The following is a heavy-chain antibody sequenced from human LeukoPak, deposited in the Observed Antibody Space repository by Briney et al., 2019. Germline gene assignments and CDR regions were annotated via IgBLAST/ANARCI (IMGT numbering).Heavy chain of an antibody. CDR3: ARSLYGGNSAVSYWYFDL. J-gene: IGHJ2*01. CDR1: GGSISSYY. Sequence: PSETLPLTCTVSGGSISSYYWSWIRQPPGKGLEWIGYIYYSGSTNYNPSLKSRVTISVDTSKNQFSLKLSSVTAADTAVYYCARSLYGGNSAVSYWYFDLWGRGTLVTVSS. CDR2: IYYSGST. V-gene: IGHV4-59*01. D-gene: IGHD4-23*01.